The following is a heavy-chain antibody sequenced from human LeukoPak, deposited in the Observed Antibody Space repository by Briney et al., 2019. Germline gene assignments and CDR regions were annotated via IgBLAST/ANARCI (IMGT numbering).Heavy chain of an antibody. CDR3: AKDRDLRYYYDSTPRGD. V-gene: IGHV3-7*01. CDR2: IKQDGSEK. Sequence: GGSLRLSCAASGFTFSGYWMTWVRQAPGKGLEWVANIKQDGSEKYYVDSVRGRFTISRDNAKNSLFLQMNSLRAEDTAVYYCAKDRDLRYYYDSTPRGDWGQGTLVTVSS. CDR1: GFTFSGYW. J-gene: IGHJ4*02. D-gene: IGHD3-22*01.